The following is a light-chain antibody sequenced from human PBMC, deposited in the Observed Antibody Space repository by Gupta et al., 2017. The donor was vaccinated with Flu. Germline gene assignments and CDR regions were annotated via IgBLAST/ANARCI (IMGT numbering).Light chain of an antibody. CDR1: QSVSSY. CDR3: QQRSNLLT. Sequence: EIVLIQSPATLSLSPGERASQSVSSYLAWYQQKPGQAPRLLIYDASNRATGIPARFSGSGSGTDFTLTISSLEPEDFAVYYCQQRSNLLTFGGGTKVEIK. J-gene: IGKJ4*01. CDR2: DAS. V-gene: IGKV3-11*01.